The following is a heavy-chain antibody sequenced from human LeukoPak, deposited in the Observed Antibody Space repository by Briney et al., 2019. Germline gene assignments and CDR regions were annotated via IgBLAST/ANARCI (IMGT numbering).Heavy chain of an antibody. D-gene: IGHD6-19*01. CDR2: ISSNGDST. CDR1: GFTFSSYA. V-gene: IGHV3-64*01. CDR3: ARDRRQWLNGMDV. Sequence: GGSLRLSCAASGFTFSSYAMHWVRQAPGKGLEYVSAISSNGDSTYYANSVKGRFTISRDNSKNTLYLQMNSLRAEDTAVYYCARDRRQWLNGMDVWGQGTTVTVSS. J-gene: IGHJ6*02.